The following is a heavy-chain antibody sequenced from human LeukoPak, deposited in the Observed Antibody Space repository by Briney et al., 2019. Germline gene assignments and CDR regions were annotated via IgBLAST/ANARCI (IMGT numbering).Heavy chain of an antibody. D-gene: IGHD1-26*01. J-gene: IGHJ4*02. CDR2: IYRSGST. Sequence: PSETLSLTCDVSGYSISNPCYWGWIRQPPGKGLEWIGNIYRSGSTYYNPSLKSRVTISVDTSKNQFSLNLNSVTAADTAVYYCARQRGSYYFDYWGQGTLVSITS. CDR1: GYSISNPCY. CDR3: ARQRGSYYFDY. V-gene: IGHV4-38-2*01.